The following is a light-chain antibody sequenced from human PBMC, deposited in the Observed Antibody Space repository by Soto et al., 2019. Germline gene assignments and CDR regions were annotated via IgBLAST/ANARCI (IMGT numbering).Light chain of an antibody. CDR2: GAS. V-gene: IGKV1-17*01. Sequence: DIQVTQSPSSLSASVGDRVTITCRASQGIRNDVGWYQQKPGKAPKRLIYGASSLQSGVPSRFSGSRSGTEFTLTISSLQPEDFATYYCQQSYNTPPFTFGQGTKLEIK. J-gene: IGKJ2*01. CDR3: QQSYNTPPFT. CDR1: QGIRND.